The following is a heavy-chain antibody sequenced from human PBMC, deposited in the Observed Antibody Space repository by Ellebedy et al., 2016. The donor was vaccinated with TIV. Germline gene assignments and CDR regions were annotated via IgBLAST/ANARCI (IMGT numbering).Heavy chain of an antibody. J-gene: IGHJ6*02. CDR2: ISYDGSNK. CDR1: GFTFSSYA. Sequence: GESLKISCAASGFTFSSYAMHWVRQAPGKGLEWVAVISYDGSNKYYADSVKGRFTISRDNSKNTLYLQMNSLRAEDTAVYYCARSSYGSGSYPYYYYYGMDVWGQGTTVTVSS. D-gene: IGHD3-10*01. CDR3: ARSSYGSGSYPYYYYYGMDV. V-gene: IGHV3-30-3*01.